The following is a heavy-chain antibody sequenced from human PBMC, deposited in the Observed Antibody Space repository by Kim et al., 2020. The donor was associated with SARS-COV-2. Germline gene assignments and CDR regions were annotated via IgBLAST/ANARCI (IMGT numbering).Heavy chain of an antibody. Sequence: GGSLRLSCAASGFTFSSSWMHWVRQAPGKGLVWVSHINGDGSSTSYADSVKGRFTISRDNAKNTLFLQMNSLRAEDTAVYYCARASGAFDYWGQGTLVTVSS. CDR3: ARASGAFDY. V-gene: IGHV3-74*01. CDR1: GFTFSSSW. CDR2: INGDGSST. J-gene: IGHJ4*02. D-gene: IGHD3-3*01.